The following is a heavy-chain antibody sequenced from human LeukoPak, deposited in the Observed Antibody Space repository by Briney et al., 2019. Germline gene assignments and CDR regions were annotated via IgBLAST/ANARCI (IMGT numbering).Heavy chain of an antibody. J-gene: IGHJ4*02. D-gene: IGHD3-3*01. CDR1: AGSLNTYY. V-gene: IGHV4-59*08. CDR2: IYSTGST. CDR3: AKTVFLSGWPFDY. Sequence: SETLSLTCTVSAGSLNTYYWSWIRQPPGKGLEWIGYIYSTGSTNYNPSLKSRVTISVDTSKNQFSLKLSSVTAADTAVYYCAKTVFLSGWPFDYWGQGTLVTVSS.